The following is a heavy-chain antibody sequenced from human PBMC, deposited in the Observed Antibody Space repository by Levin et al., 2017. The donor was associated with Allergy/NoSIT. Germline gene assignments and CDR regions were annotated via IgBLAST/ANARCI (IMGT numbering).Heavy chain of an antibody. CDR1: GGSISSYY. V-gene: IGHV4-59*01. J-gene: IGHJ3*02. Sequence: NPSETLSLTCTVSGGSISSYYWSWIRQPPGKGLEWIGYIYYSGSTNYNPSLKSRVTISVDTSKNQFSLKLSSVTAADTAVYYCARDLGNAFDIWGQGTMVTVSS. CDR3: ARDLGNAFDI. CDR2: IYYSGST.